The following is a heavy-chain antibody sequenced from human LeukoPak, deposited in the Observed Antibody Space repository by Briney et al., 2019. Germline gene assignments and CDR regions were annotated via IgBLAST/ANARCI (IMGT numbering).Heavy chain of an antibody. CDR2: ISGNGAGT. V-gene: IGHV3-23*01. Sequence: GGSLRLSCAASGFTFSIYGMSWVRQAPGKGLEWVSGISGNGAGTYYADSVKGRFTTSRDNSKNTLYLQMNSLRVEDTAVYYCAKDLHGGLDYWGQGTLVTVSS. CDR3: AKDLHGGLDY. CDR1: GFTFSIYG. D-gene: IGHD2-15*01. J-gene: IGHJ4*02.